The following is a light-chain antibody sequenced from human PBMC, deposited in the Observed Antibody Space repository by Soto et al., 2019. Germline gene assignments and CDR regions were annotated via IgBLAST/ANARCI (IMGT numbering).Light chain of an antibody. CDR1: QSVSSTY. Sequence: EIVLTQSPGTLSLSPGERATLSCRASQSVSSTYLAWYRHKPGQAPRLLIYGASSRAAGIPDRFSGSGSGTDFTITITILEPEDVAEYYCHQYGSSRHTFGQGTKVEIK. V-gene: IGKV3-20*01. J-gene: IGKJ2*01. CDR2: GAS. CDR3: HQYGSSRHT.